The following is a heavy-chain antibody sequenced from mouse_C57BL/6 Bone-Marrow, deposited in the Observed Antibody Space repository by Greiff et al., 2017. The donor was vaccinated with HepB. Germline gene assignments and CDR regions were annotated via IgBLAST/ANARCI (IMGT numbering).Heavy chain of an antibody. CDR2: IYPRSGNT. CDR3: ARAWFAY. V-gene: IGHV1-81*01. CDR1: GYTFTSYG. Sequence: QVQLKESGAELARPGASVKLSCKASGYTFTSYGISWVKQRTGQGLEWIGEIYPRSGNTYYNEKFKGKATLIADKSSSTAYMELRSLTSEDSAVYFCARAWFAYWGQGTLVTVSA. J-gene: IGHJ3*01.